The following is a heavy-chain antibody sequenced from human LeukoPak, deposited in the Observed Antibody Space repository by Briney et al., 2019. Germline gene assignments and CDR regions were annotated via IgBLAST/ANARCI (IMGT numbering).Heavy chain of an antibody. D-gene: IGHD5-12*01. CDR1: GYSISSGYY. J-gene: IGHJ6*03. CDR2: IYHSGST. CDR3: ARGLRDSGYDYYYYMDV. V-gene: IGHV4-38-2*02. Sequence: SETLSLTCTVSGYSISSGYYWGWIRQPPGKGLEWIGSIYHSGSTYYNPSLKSRVTISVDTSKNQFSLKLSSVTAADTAVYYCARGLRDSGYDYYYYMDVWGKGTTVTVSS.